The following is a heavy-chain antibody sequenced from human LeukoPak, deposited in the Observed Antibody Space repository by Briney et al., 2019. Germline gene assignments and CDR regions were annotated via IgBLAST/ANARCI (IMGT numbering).Heavy chain of an antibody. Sequence: GGSLRLSCVASGFTFSRYAMSWVRQAPGKGLEWVSSLRGDSETIYYADSVKGRFTISRDNSKNTLYLQMNSLRPEDTALYYCARDWTGVSDGIDSWGQGTLVTVSS. CDR3: ARDWTGVSDGIDS. CDR2: LRGDSETI. CDR1: GFTFSRYA. D-gene: IGHD1-1*01. V-gene: IGHV3-23*01. J-gene: IGHJ4*02.